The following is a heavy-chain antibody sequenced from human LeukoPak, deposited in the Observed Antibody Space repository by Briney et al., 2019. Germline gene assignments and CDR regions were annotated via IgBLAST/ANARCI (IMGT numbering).Heavy chain of an antibody. V-gene: IGHV3-30*03. CDR2: ISYDGSYK. CDR3: TRDHSSAYLSYYFDY. J-gene: IGHJ4*02. Sequence: GGSLRLSCAASGFTFSSYGMHWVRQAPGKGLEWVAVISYDGSYKYHADSLKGRFTISRDNPKNTFYLQMNSLRPEGTAVYYCTRDHSSAYLSYYFDYWGQGTLVTVSS. D-gene: IGHD3-22*01. CDR1: GFTFSSYG.